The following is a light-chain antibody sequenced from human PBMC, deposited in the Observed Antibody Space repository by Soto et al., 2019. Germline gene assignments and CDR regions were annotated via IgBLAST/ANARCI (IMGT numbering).Light chain of an antibody. CDR3: HQYGRSSSPIT. Sequence: ESVLTQSPGTLSLSPGDRATLSCRASQSVRSGHLAWYQQKPGQAPRLVIYDASTRATGIPDRFSGGGSGTDFTLTISRVEPEDFAVYYCHQYGRSSSPITFGPGNKVEIK. CDR1: QSVRSGH. J-gene: IGKJ3*01. V-gene: IGKV3-20*01. CDR2: DAS.